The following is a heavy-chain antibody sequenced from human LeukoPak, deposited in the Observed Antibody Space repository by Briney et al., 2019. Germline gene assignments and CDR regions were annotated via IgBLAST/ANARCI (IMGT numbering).Heavy chain of an antibody. V-gene: IGHV4-39*07. CDR1: GGSISSSSYY. CDR2: IYYSGST. CDR3: ARDGASGLFVY. J-gene: IGHJ4*02. D-gene: IGHD3-16*01. Sequence: SETLSLTCTVSGGSISSSSYYWGWIRQPPGKGLEWIGSIYYSGSTYYNPSLKSRVTISVDTSKNQFSLKLSSVTAADTAVYYCARDGASGLFVYWGQGTLVTVSS.